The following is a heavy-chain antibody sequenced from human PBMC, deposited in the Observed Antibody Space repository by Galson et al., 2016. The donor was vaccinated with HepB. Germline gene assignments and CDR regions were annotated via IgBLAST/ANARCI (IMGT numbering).Heavy chain of an antibody. CDR1: GFTFSSYS. Sequence: LRLSCAASGFTFSSYSLNWVRKAPGMGLVWVASISSSSRYIYYADSVKGRFTISRDNAKNSLYLQMNSLRAEDTAVYYCASHYDILTGYFYGYYFDYWGQGTLVTVSS. D-gene: IGHD3-9*01. V-gene: IGHV3-21*06. CDR2: ISSSSRYI. J-gene: IGHJ4*02. CDR3: ASHYDILTGYFYGYYFDY.